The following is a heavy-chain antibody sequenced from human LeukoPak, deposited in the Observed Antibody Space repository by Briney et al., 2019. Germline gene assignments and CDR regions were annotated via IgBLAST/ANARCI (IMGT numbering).Heavy chain of an antibody. J-gene: IGHJ2*01. CDR1: GFTFSSYW. CDR2: IKQDGSEK. V-gene: IGHV3-7*01. D-gene: IGHD2-15*01. Sequence: GGSLRLSCAASGFTFSSYWMTWVRQAPGKGLEWVANIKQDGSEKYYADSVKGRFTISRDNSKNTLYLQMNSLRAEDTAVYYCARGRYRGPKRYFDLWGRGTLVTVSS. CDR3: ARGRYRGPKRYFDL.